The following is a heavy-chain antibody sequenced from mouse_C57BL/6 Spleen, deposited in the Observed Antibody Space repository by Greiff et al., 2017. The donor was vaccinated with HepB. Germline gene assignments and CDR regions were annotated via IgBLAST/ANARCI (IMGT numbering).Heavy chain of an antibody. J-gene: IGHJ4*01. CDR1: GFTFSSYA. V-gene: IGHV5-4*01. D-gene: IGHD2-4*01. Sequence: EVKLMESGGGLVKPGGSLKLSCAASGFTFSSYAMSWVRQTPEKRLEWVATISDGGSYTYYPDNVKGRFTISRDNAKNNLYLQMSHLKSEDTAMYYCARDLGLRGAMDYWGQGTSVTVSS. CDR2: ISDGGSYT. CDR3: ARDLGLRGAMDY.